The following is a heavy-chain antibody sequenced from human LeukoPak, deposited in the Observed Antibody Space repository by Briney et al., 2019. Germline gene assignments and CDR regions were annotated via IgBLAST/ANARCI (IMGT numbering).Heavy chain of an antibody. D-gene: IGHD3-3*01. J-gene: IGHJ4*02. V-gene: IGHV4-59*12. CDR3: ARDCGYYDFWSGYSYYFDY. CDR1: GGSISSYY. CDR2: IYYSGST. Sequence: PSETLSLTCTVSGGSISSYYWSCIRQPPGKGLEWIGYIYYSGSTNYNPSLKSRVTISVDTSKNQFSLKLSSVTAADTAVYYCARDCGYYDFWSGYSYYFDYWGQGTLVTVSS.